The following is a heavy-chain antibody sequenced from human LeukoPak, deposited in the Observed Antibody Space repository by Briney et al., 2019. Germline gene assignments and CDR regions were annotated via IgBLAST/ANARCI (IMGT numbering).Heavy chain of an antibody. V-gene: IGHV3-9*01. D-gene: IGHD5-18*01. J-gene: IGHJ4*02. Sequence: PGRSLRLSCAASGFTFDDYAMHWVRQAPGKGLEWVSGISWNSGSIGYADSVKGRFTISRDNAKNSLYLLMNSLRAEDTAVYYCATGEGYSYLAYWGQGTLVTVSS. CDR1: GFTFDDYA. CDR2: ISWNSGSI. CDR3: ATGEGYSYLAY.